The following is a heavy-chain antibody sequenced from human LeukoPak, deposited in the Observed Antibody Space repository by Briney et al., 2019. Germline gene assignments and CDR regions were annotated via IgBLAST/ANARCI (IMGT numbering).Heavy chain of an antibody. CDR1: GFTFGGYG. J-gene: IGHJ4*02. CDR2: IAYDGSRA. V-gene: IGHV3-33*01. CDR3: TRYNNDHFDY. Sequence: GGSLRLSCAGSGFTFGGYGMHWFRQTPGKGLEWVAVIAYDGSRAFYADSVKGRFTISRDNSKNTMSVQMDDLRAEDTAVYYCTRYNNDHFDYWGQGALVTVSS. D-gene: IGHD1-14*01.